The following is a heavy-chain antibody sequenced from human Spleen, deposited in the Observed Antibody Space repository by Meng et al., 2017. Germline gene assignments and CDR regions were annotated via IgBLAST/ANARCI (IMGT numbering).Heavy chain of an antibody. Sequence: LSLPCASLGLPFRSFGMHWVRQAPAKGLEWVAVIGYDGSNKYYADSVKDRFTIPRDNSKNMLYLEMNSLRDEDSAMYYCATEGGSSDAWYSGTYVGFDYWGQGTLVTVSS. CDR3: ATEGGSSDAWYSGTYVGFDY. J-gene: IGHJ4*02. CDR1: GLPFRSFG. D-gene: IGHD6-13*01. V-gene: IGHV3-33*03. CDR2: IGYDGSNK.